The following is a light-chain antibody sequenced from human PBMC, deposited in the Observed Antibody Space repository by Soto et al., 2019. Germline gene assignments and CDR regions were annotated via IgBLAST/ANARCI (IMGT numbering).Light chain of an antibody. J-gene: IGKJ1*01. CDR2: GAS. V-gene: IGKV3-15*01. Sequence: EIAMTQSPATLSVSPGERATLSCRASQSVSNNLAWYQQKPGQAPRLLIYGASTRATGIPARFSGSGSGTEFTLTISSLQSEDFAVYYCQQYNNWPETFGQGTKVEIK. CDR1: QSVSNN. CDR3: QQYNNWPET.